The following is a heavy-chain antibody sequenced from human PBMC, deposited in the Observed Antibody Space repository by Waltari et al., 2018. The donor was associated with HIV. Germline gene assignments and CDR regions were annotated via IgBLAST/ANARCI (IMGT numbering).Heavy chain of an antibody. J-gene: IGHJ4*02. D-gene: IGHD4-17*01. CDR2: ISPYNGNT. CDR1: AYTFIDHG. V-gene: IGHV1-18*01. Sequence: QFQLVHSGGEVQKPGASVKVSCMASAYTFIDHGITRVRQAPGQGLEWMAWISPYNGNTDYAQRFQGRVSVTTDTSTNTAYMELRSLRSDDTAVYFCARVAGGDYFDYWGQGTLVTVSS. CDR3: ARVAGGDYFDY.